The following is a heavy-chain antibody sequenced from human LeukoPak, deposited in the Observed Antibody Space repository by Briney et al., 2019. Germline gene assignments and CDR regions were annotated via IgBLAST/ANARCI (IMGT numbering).Heavy chain of an antibody. CDR3: ARVSNYDSSGYYYVPYFFDY. CDR1: GGSISSGGYY. V-gene: IGHV4-31*03. J-gene: IGHJ4*02. CDR2: IYYSGST. Sequence: SETLSLTCTVPGGSISSGGYYWSWIRQHPGKGLEWIGYIYYSGSTYYNPSLKSRVTISVDTSKNQFSLKLSSVTAADTAVYYCARVSNYDSSGYYYVPYFFDYWGQGTLVTVSS. D-gene: IGHD3-22*01.